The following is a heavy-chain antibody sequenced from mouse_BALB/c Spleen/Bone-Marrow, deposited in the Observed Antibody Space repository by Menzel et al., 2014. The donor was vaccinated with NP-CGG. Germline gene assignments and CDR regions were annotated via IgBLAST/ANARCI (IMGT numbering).Heavy chain of an antibody. CDR2: ILPGSGNT. Sequence: VNVVESGPELMKPGASVKISCKATGYTFSSYWIEWVKQRPGHGLEWIGEILPGSGNTHYNEKFKGKATLTADTSSNTAYMQLSSLTSEDSAVYYCTRQGCSCWGQGTLVTVSA. CDR1: GYTFSSYW. V-gene: IGHV1-9*01. J-gene: IGHJ3*01. CDR3: TRQGCSC.